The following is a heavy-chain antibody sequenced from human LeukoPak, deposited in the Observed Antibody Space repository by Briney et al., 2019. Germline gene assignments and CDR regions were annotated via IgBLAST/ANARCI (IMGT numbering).Heavy chain of an antibody. CDR2: ISAYNGNT. CDR3: ARTKDVVVPAASFDP. J-gene: IGHJ5*02. Sequence: ASVKVSCKASGYTFTSYGISWVRQAPGQGLEWMGWISAYNGNTNYAQKLQGRVTMTTDTSTSTAYMELRSLRSDDTAVYYCARTKDVVVPAASFDPWGQGTLVTVSP. D-gene: IGHD2-2*01. CDR1: GYTFTSYG. V-gene: IGHV1-18*01.